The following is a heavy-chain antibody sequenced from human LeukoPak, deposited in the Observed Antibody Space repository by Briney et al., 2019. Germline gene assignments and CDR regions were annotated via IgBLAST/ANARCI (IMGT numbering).Heavy chain of an antibody. J-gene: IGHJ5*02. V-gene: IGHV1-24*01. CDR3: ARADIKYYDILTGYSNFDP. Sequence: ASVKVSCKVSGYTLTELSMHWVRQAPGKGLEWMGGFDPEDGETIYAQKFQGRVTMTEDTSTDTAYMELSSLRSEDTAVYYCARADIKYYDILTGYSNFDPWGQGTLVTVSS. D-gene: IGHD3-9*01. CDR2: FDPEDGET. CDR1: GYTLTELS.